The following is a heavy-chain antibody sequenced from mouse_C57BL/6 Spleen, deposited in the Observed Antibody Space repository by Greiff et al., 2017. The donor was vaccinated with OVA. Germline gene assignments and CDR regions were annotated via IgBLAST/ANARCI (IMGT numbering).Heavy chain of an antibody. Sequence: VQLQQSGPELVKPGASVKLSCKASGYTFTDYYMNWVKQSPGKSLEWIGDINPNNGGTSYNQKFKGKATLTVDKSSSTAYMELRSLTSEDSAVYYCARRSTPLDYWGKGTTLTVSS. J-gene: IGHJ2*01. CDR2: INPNNGGT. V-gene: IGHV1-26*01. D-gene: IGHD1-1*01. CDR1: GYTFTDYY. CDR3: ARRSTPLDY.